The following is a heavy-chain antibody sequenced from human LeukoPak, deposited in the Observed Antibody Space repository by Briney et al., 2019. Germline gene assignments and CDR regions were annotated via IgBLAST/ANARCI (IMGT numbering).Heavy chain of an antibody. J-gene: IGHJ5*02. V-gene: IGHV3-21*01. D-gene: IGHD6-13*01. CDR1: GFTFSRYS. Sequence: GGSLRLSCAASGFTFSRYSINGVRQAPGKWLEWVSSITISSNYPFYADSVKGRFTISRDNAKNSLYLQMNSLRAEDTAVYYCARDLEQQLFDLWGQGTLVTVSS. CDR2: ITISSNYP. CDR3: ARDLEQQLFDL.